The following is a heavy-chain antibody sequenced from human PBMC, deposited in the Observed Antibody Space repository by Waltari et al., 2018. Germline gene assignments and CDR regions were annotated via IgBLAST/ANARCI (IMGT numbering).Heavy chain of an antibody. CDR1: GFTFSSYS. Sequence: EVQLVESGGGLVKPGGSLRLSCAASGFTFSSYSMNWVRQAPGKGLEWVSSISSSSSYRYYAESVKGRLTTSRDNAKNSLYLQMNSLRAEDTAVYYCARDLRFLEWLLYRYGMDVWGQGTTVTVSS. V-gene: IGHV3-21*01. J-gene: IGHJ6*02. D-gene: IGHD3-3*01. CDR2: ISSSSSYR. CDR3: ARDLRFLEWLLYRYGMDV.